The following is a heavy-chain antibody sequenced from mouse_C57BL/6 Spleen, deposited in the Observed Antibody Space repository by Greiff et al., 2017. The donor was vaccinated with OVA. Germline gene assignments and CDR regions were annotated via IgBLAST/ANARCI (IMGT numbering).Heavy chain of an antibody. CDR2: IWSGGST. D-gene: IGHD1-1*01. CDR3: ARDYYGSSDGIDY. CDR1: GFSLTSYG. V-gene: IGHV2-2*01. J-gene: IGHJ2*01. Sequence: VKLVESGPGLVQPSQSLSITCTVSGFSLTSYGVHWVRQSPGKGLEWLGVIWSGGSTDYNAAFISRLSISKDNSKSQVFFKMNSLQADDTAIYYCARDYYGSSDGIDYWGQGTTLTVSS.